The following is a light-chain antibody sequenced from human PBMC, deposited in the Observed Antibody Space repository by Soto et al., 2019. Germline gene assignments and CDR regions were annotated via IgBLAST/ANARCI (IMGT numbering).Light chain of an antibody. J-gene: IGKJ5*01. Sequence: EIVLTQSPATLSLSPVEKATLSCRASQSVSSYLAWYQQKPGQAPRLLIYDASNRATGIPARFSSSGSGTDFTLTISSLEPEDFAVYYCQQRSNWPTFGQGTRLEIK. CDR1: QSVSSY. CDR3: QQRSNWPT. CDR2: DAS. V-gene: IGKV3-11*01.